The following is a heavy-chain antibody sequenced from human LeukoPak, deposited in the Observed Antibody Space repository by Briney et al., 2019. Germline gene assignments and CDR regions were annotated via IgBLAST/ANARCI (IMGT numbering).Heavy chain of an antibody. CDR2: ISGSGGST. CDR1: GFTFSSYA. D-gene: IGHD6-19*01. V-gene: IGHV3-23*01. J-gene: IGHJ4*02. Sequence: GGSLRLSCAASGFTFSSYAMSWVRQAPGKGLEWVSAISGSGGSTYYADSVKGRFTISRDNAKNSLYLQMNSLRAEDTAVYYCARDSLWYSSGPGYWGQGTLVTVSS. CDR3: ARDSLWYSSGPGY.